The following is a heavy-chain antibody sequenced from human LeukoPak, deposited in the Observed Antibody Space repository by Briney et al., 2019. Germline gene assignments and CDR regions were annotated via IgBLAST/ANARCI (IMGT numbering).Heavy chain of an antibody. D-gene: IGHD1-7*01. J-gene: IGHJ6*02. CDR1: GFTFNYAW. CDR3: TTDEDWNYARKDV. V-gene: IGHV3-15*04. Sequence: PGGSLRLSCEASGFTFNYAWMSWVRQVPGKGLEWVGQTVSEIDGGTTDYATPVKGRFTISRDDSKSTLYLQMNSLKIGDTAVYYCTTDEDWNYARKDVWGQGATVIVSS. CDR2: TVSEIDGGTT.